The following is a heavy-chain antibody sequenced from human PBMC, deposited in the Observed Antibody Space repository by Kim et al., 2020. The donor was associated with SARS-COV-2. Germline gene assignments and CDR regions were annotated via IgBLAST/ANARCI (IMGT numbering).Heavy chain of an antibody. J-gene: IGHJ6*02. CDR3: ARDSFKNYDSSAYYYYYYCIDV. D-gene: IGHD3-22*01. CDR1: GGTFRNYA. V-gene: IGHV1-69*13. Sequence: SVKVSCKASGGTFRNYAITWVRQAPGQGLEWMGGIIPSIGAATYAQKFQGRVTMTADESTSTAYMELSSLRSEDTAVYFCARDSFKNYDSSAYYYYYYCIDVWGQGTTVTVSS. CDR2: IIPSIGAA.